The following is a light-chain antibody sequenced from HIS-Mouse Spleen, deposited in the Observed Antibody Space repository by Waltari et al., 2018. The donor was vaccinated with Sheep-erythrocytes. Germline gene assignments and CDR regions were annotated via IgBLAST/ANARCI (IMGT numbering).Light chain of an antibody. CDR2: DAS. V-gene: IGKV3-11*01. J-gene: IGKJ5*01. Sequence: EIVLTQSPATLSLSPGERANISCRASQSVSSYLAWYHQKPGQAPRLLIYDASNRATGIPARFSGSGSGTDFTLTISSLEPEDFAVYYCQQRSNWPPITFGQGTRLEIK. CDR3: QQRSNWPPIT. CDR1: QSVSSY.